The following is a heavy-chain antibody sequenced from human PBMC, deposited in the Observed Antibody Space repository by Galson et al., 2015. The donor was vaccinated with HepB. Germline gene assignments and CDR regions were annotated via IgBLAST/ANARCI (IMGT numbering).Heavy chain of an antibody. CDR1: GSAFHTYN. V-gene: IGHV3-48*01. CDR2: IDTVSGNR. J-gene: IGHJ6*02. D-gene: IGHD5-18*01. Sequence: SLRLSCAASGSAFHTYNMNWVRLAPGQGLEWVSYIDTVSGNRYYSDYVQGRFTISRDNAKNSLYLQINGPRAEDTAIYFCARRGYSYGAQSNYFYFGLDVWGQGTTVTVSS. CDR3: ARRGYSYGAQSNYFYFGLDV.